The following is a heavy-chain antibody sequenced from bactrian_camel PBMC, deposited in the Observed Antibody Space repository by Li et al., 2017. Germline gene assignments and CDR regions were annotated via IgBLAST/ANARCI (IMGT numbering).Heavy chain of an antibody. J-gene: IGHJ6*01. Sequence: HVQLVESGGGSVQAGGSLKLSCVASGFSFGNCGMAWHRQAQGKERELVSTIGRFDSTTYSDAVKGRFTISRDRSKNMLYLQMNSLKTEDTAVYYCAAEGPSWDSDSCVNSEIGYWGQGTQVTVS. CDR3: AAEGPSWDSDSCVNSEIGY. V-gene: IGHV3S55*01. CDR2: IGRFDST. CDR1: GFSFGNCG.